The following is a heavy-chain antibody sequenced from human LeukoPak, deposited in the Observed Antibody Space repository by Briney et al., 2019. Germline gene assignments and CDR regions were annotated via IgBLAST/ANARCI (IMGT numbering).Heavy chain of an antibody. Sequence: PGGSLRLSCAASGFTFSNYWMHWVRQAPGKGLVWVSRINGDGRSTTYADSVKGRFTISRDNAKNSLYLQMNSLRAEDTAVYYCARDDIWQQHLFEYWGQGTLVTVSS. V-gene: IGHV3-74*01. CDR1: GFTFSNYW. CDR2: INGDGRST. CDR3: ARDDIWQQHLFEY. D-gene: IGHD6-13*01. J-gene: IGHJ4*02.